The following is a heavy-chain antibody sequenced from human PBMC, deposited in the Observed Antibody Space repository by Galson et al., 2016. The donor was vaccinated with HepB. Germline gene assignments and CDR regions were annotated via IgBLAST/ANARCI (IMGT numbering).Heavy chain of an antibody. J-gene: IGHJ4*02. CDR1: GGSISSYY. D-gene: IGHD5-24*01. CDR3: ARELWTRACYNLGGVDY. Sequence: SETLSLTCTVSGGSISSYYWTWIRQPPGKGLEWIGNIYYSGTTYYNPSLKSRVTISVDTSKNQFSLKLTSVTVADTAVYYWARELWTRACYNLGGVDYWGQGTLVTVSS. V-gene: IGHV4-59*01. CDR2: IYYSGTT.